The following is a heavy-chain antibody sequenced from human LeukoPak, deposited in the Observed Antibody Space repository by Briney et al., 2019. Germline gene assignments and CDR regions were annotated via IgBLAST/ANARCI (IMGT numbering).Heavy chain of an antibody. CDR2: MNPNTSNT. Sequence: ASVKVSCKASGYTFTSYDINWVRQATGQGLEWMGWMNPNTSNTGNAQKFQGTVTMTRNTSTSTAYMEMSSLRSEGTAVYYCAKDGSSWLPSEDWGQGTLVTVSS. J-gene: IGHJ4*02. CDR3: AKDGSSWLPSED. V-gene: IGHV1-8*02. D-gene: IGHD6-13*01. CDR1: GYTFTSYD.